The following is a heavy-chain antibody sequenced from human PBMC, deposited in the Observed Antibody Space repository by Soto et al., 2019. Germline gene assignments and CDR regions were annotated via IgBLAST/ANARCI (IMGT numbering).Heavy chain of an antibody. V-gene: IGHV3-30*04. CDR1: GFTFTSYA. CDR2: ISFDGSNK. D-gene: IGHD3-22*01. Sequence: QVQLVESGGGVVQPGRSLRLSCAASGFTFTSYAIHWVRQAPGKGLEWVAVISFDGSNKYYADSVKGRFTISRDNSKNTLYLLMNSLRAEDTAVYYCARDQAEVTMIIVVTPMDVWGQGTTVTVSS. J-gene: IGHJ6*02. CDR3: ARDQAEVTMIIVVTPMDV.